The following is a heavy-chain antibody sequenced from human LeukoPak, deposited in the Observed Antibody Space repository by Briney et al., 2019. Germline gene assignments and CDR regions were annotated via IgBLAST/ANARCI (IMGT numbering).Heavy chain of an antibody. CDR3: AKIGATVTGVFDY. CDR1: GFTFDDYG. Sequence: PGGSLRLSCAASGFTFDDYGMSWVRQAPGKGLEWVSGINWNGGSTGFADSVKGRFTISRDNAKNSLYLQMNSLRAEDTALYYCAKIGATVTGVFDYWGQGTLVTVSS. J-gene: IGHJ4*02. D-gene: IGHD4-17*01. V-gene: IGHV3-20*04. CDR2: INWNGGST.